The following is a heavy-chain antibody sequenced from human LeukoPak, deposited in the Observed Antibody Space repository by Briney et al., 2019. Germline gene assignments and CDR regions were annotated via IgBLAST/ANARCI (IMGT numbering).Heavy chain of an antibody. CDR3: ARHGPTYYYGSGSYDYYYYYMDV. CDR2: IYYSGST. CDR1: GGAISSDY. J-gene: IGHJ6*03. Sequence: SETLSLTCTVSGGAISSDYWSWIRQPPGKGLEWIGYIYYSGSTNYNPSLKSRVTISVDTSKNQFSLKLISVTAADTAVYYCARHGPTYYYGSGSYDYYYYYMDVWGKGTTVTVSS. V-gene: IGHV4-59*08. D-gene: IGHD3-10*01.